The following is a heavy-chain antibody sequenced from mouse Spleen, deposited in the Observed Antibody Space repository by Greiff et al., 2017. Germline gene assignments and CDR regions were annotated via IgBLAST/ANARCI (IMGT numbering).Heavy chain of an antibody. CDR2: ISSGGSYT. CDR1: GFTFSSYG. V-gene: IGHV5-6*01. J-gene: IGHJ2*01. Sequence: EVKLQESGGDLVKPGGSLKLSCAASGFTFSSYGMSWVRQTPDKRLEWVATISSGGSYTYYPDSVKGRFTISRDNAKNTLYLQMSSLKSEDTAMYYCARTSYYFDYWGQGTTLTVSS. D-gene: IGHD6-1*01. CDR3: ARTSYYFDY.